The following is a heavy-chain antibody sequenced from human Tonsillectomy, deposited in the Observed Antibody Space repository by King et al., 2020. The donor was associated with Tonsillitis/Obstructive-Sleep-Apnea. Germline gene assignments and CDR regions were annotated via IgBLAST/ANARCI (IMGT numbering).Heavy chain of an antibody. D-gene: IGHD3-9*01. V-gene: IGHV1-18*01. Sequence: QLVQSGAEVKKPGASVKVSCKASGYTFTSYGISWVRQAPGQGLEWMGWISAYNGNTNYAQKLQGRVTMTTDTSTSTAYMELRSLRSDDTAVYYCARGRHSDTHMDYDILTGYYTENSQYFQHWGQGTLVTVSS. CDR3: ARGRHSDTHMDYDILTGYYTENSQYFQH. J-gene: IGHJ1*01. CDR1: GYTFTSYG. CDR2: ISAYNGNT.